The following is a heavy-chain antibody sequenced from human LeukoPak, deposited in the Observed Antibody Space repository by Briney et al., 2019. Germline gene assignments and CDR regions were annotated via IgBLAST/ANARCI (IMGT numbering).Heavy chain of an antibody. J-gene: IGHJ4*02. CDR3: ARAADYGDYIDY. V-gene: IGHV4-59*11. CDR2: IYYSGST. Sequence: SETLSLKCTVSACTINSLYWSWIRQAPGNGLKGIGYIYYSGSTNYNPSLKSRVTISVGTSKNQFSLKLSSVTAADTAVYYCARAADYGDYIDYWGQGTLVTVSS. CDR1: ACTINSLY. D-gene: IGHD4-17*01.